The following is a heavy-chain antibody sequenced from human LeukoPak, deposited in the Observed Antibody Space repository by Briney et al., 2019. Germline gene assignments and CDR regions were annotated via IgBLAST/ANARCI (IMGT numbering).Heavy chain of an antibody. CDR3: ARQSSGYYYGWFDP. CDR1: GGSILDSTYY. V-gene: IGHV4-39*01. D-gene: IGHD3-22*01. Sequence: SETLSLTCTVSGGSILDSTYYWAWIRQPPGKGLEWIATIFYTGNTHYNPSLKSRVTMSVDTVKTQFSLNLNSVTAADTAVYYCARQSSGYYYGWFDPWGQGTLVTVSS. J-gene: IGHJ5*02. CDR2: IFYTGNT.